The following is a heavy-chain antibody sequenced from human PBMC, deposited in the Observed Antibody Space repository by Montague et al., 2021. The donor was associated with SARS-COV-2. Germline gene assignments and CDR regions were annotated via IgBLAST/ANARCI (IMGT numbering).Heavy chain of an antibody. CDR3: ARGQVGITMILMVIGYAYYFDY. CDR2: INHSGST. Sequence: SETLSLTCAVYGGSFNDYYWSWIRQPPGKGLEWIGQINHSGSTNYNPSLKSRVTISVDKSKNQFFLKLRSMTAADTAVYYCARGQVGITMILMVIGYAYYFDYWGQGTLVTVSS. CDR1: GGSFNDYY. J-gene: IGHJ4*02. D-gene: IGHD3-22*01. V-gene: IGHV4-34*01.